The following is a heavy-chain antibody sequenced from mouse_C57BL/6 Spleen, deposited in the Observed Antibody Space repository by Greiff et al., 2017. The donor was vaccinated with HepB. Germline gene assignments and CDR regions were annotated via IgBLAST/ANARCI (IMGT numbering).Heavy chain of an antibody. D-gene: IGHD3-2*02. Sequence: VQLKQSGPELVKPGASVKIPCKASGYTFTDYNMDWVKQSHGKSLEWIGDINPNNGGTIYNQKFKGKATLTVDKSSSTAYMELRSLTSEDTAVYYCARGGSGYPFAYWGQGTLVTVSA. CDR1: GYTFTDYN. CDR3: ARGGSGYPFAY. CDR2: INPNNGGT. J-gene: IGHJ3*01. V-gene: IGHV1-18*01.